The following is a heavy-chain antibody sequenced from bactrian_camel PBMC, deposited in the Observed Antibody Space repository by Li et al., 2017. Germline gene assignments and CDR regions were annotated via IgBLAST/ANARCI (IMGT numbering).Heavy chain of an antibody. J-gene: IGHJ4*01. Sequence: VQLVESGGGSVSAGGSLTLSCVSSGYAYKSACMSWFRQVPGKEREGVAAVSTDTGIRYYTNSVKGRFTISQDSAKNTASLQMDDLKPGDTAMYNCAALPRESRYSCTNRNIRFGYTGQGTQVTVS. CDR1: GYAYKSAC. V-gene: IGHV3S40*01. D-gene: IGHD6*01. CDR2: VSTDTGIR.